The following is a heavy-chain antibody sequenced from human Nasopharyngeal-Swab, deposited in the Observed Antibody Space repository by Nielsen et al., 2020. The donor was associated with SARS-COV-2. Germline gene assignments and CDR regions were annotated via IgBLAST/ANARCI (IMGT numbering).Heavy chain of an antibody. CDR1: GGSISSYY. D-gene: IGHD3-10*01. V-gene: IGHV4-59*13. CDR2: IYYSGST. J-gene: IGHJ6*02. Sequence: SETLSLTCTVSGGSISSYYWSWIRQPPGKGLEWIGYIYYSGSTNYNPSLKSRVTISVDTSKNQFSLKLSSVTAADTAVYYCARSAHITMVRGVMVHYYYGMDVWGQGTTVTVS. CDR3: ARSAHITMVRGVMVHYYYGMDV.